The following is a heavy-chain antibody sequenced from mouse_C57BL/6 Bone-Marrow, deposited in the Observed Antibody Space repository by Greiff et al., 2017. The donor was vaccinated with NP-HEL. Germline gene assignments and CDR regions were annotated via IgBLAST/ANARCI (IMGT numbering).Heavy chain of an antibody. V-gene: IGHV5-9*01. CDR2: ISGGGGNT. CDR1: GFTFSSYT. CDR3: ARLTGTNAMDY. D-gene: IGHD4-1*01. Sequence: EVNLVESGGGLVKPGGSLKLSCAASGFTFSSYTMSWVRQTPEKRLEWVATISGGGGNTYYPDSVKGRFTISRDNAKNTLYLQMSSLRSEDTALYYCARLTGTNAMDYWGQGTSVTVSS. J-gene: IGHJ4*01.